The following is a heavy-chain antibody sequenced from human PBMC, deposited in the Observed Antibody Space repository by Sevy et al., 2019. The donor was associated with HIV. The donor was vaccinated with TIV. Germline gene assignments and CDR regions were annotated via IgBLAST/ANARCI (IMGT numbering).Heavy chain of an antibody. CDR1: GFTFSKYS. CDR2: LSFGCGEI. D-gene: IGHD2-8*01. V-gene: IGHV3-23*01. CDR3: AREGCTKPHDY. Sequence: GGSLRLSSAASGFTFSKYSMSWVRQPPGKGLEWVSTLSFGCGEINYADSVKGRFTISRDNSKSSVYLQMNNLRAEDTAVYYCAREGCTKPHDYWGQGTLVTVSS. J-gene: IGHJ4*02.